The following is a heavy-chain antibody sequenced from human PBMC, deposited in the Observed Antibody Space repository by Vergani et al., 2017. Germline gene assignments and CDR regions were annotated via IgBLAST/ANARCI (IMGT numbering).Heavy chain of an antibody. Sequence: QVQLQESGPGLVKPSEILSLTCTVSGGSISSYYWSWIRQRPGKGLEWIGYIYYSGSTNYNPSLKSRVTISVDTSKNQFSLKLSSVTAADTAVYYCARSSAVAGNWFDPWGQGTLVTVSS. CDR2: IYYSGST. D-gene: IGHD6-19*01. J-gene: IGHJ5*02. CDR3: ARSSAVAGNWFDP. V-gene: IGHV4-59*01. CDR1: GGSISSYY.